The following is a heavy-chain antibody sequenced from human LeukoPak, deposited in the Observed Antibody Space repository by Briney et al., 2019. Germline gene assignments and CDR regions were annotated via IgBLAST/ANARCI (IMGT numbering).Heavy chain of an antibody. Sequence: PGGSLRLSCAASGFTLSSYWMSWVRQAPGKGLKWVANIKQDGSEKYYVDSVKGRFTISRDNAKNSLYLQMNSLRAEDTAVYYCARAFYGDYYFDYWGQGTLVTVSS. V-gene: IGHV3-7*03. CDR3: ARAFYGDYYFDY. J-gene: IGHJ4*02. D-gene: IGHD4-17*01. CDR2: IKQDGSEK. CDR1: GFTLSSYW.